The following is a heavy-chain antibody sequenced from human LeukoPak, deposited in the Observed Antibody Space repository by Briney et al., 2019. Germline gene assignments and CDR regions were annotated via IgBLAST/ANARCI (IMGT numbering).Heavy chain of an antibody. CDR2: ISSSSSTI. CDR1: GFTFSSYS. J-gene: IGHJ3*02. CDR3: ARYYDYRNYEPNVAFDI. V-gene: IGHV3-48*01. Sequence: GGSLRLSCAASGFTFSSYSMNWVRQAPGKGLEWVSYISSSSSTIYYADSVKGRFTISRDNAKNSLYLQMNSLRAEDTAVYYCARYYDYRNYEPNVAFDIWGQGTMVTVSS. D-gene: IGHD4-11*01.